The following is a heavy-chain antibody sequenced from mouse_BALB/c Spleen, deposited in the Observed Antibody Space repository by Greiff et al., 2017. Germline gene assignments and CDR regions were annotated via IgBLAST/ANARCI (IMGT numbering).Heavy chain of an antibody. D-gene: IGHD2-1*01. J-gene: IGHJ4*01. CDR1: GYTFTDYA. Sequence: QVQLKQSGPELVRPGVSVKISCKGSGYTFTDYAMHWVKQSHAKSLEWIGVISTYYGNTNYNQKFKGKATMTVDKSSSTAYMELARLTSEDSAIYYCARGDGNPYAMDYWGQGTSVTVSS. CDR2: ISTYYGNT. V-gene: IGHV1-67*01. CDR3: ARGDGNPYAMDY.